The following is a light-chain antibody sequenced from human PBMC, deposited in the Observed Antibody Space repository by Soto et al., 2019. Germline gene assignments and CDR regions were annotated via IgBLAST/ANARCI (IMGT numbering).Light chain of an antibody. V-gene: IGKV1-12*01. CDR1: QGISRW. Sequence: DIQMTQSPSSVSASVGDRVTITCRASQGISRWLAWYQQKPGKAPKLLIYAASSLQSGVPSKFSGSGSGTDFTLTISSLQAEDFATYYCQQANSFPHTFGQGTKLEIK. CDR3: QQANSFPHT. CDR2: AAS. J-gene: IGKJ2*01.